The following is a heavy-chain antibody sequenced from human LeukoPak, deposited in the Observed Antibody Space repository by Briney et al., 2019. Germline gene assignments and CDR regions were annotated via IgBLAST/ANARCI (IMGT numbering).Heavy chain of an antibody. D-gene: IGHD1-26*01. J-gene: IGHJ4*02. CDR2: IKQDGSQE. CDR3: ARTVGGYYFDY. CDR1: RFTLSTYW. V-gene: IGHV3-7*01. Sequence: GGSLRLSCAASRFTLSTYWMSWVRQAPGKGLEWVAHIKQDGSQEYYVDSVKGRFTISRDSAKNSLYLQMNSLRAEDTAVYYCARTVGGYYFDYWGQGSLVTVSS.